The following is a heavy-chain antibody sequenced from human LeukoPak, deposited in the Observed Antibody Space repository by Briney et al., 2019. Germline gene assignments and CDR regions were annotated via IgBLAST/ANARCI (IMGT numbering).Heavy chain of an antibody. CDR2: ISGSGGST. D-gene: IGHD5-12*01. V-gene: IGHV3-23*01. Sequence: GGSLRLSCAVSGFTFSSYAMSWVRQAPGKGLEWVSAISGSGGSTYYADSVKGRFTISRDNSKNTLYLQMNSLRAEDTAVYYCAKVATMGDYYGMDVWGQGTTVTVSS. J-gene: IGHJ6*02. CDR3: AKVATMGDYYGMDV. CDR1: GFTFSSYA.